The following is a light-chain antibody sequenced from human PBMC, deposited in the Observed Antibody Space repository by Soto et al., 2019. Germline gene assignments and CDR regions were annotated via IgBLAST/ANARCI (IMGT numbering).Light chain of an antibody. J-gene: IGLJ3*02. Sequence: QSVLTQPPSVSGTPGQKVSISCSGSASNLGGNPVNWYQHLPGAAPKLLIYEVSNRPSGVSSRFSGSKSGDTASLTISGLQAGDEADYYCSSFTATTARDARVFGGGTKLTVL. CDR1: ASNLGGNP. V-gene: IGLV1-44*01. CDR2: EVS. CDR3: SSFTATTARDARV.